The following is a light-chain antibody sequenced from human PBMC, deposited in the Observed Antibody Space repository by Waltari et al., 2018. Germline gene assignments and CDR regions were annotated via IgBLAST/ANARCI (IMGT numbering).Light chain of an antibody. CDR3: QAWDSNVVI. J-gene: IGLJ2*01. V-gene: IGLV3-1*01. CDR2: KDS. CDR1: NLGDKY. Sequence: SYDLTQPPSVSVSPGQTASITCSGDNLGDKYACWYQQKSGQSPVVVIYKDSQRPSGIPERFSGSNSGNTATLTISGAQALDEADYYCQAWDSNVVIFGGGTKLTVL.